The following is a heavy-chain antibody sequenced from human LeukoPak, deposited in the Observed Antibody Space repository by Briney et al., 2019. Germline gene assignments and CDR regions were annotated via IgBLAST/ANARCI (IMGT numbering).Heavy chain of an antibody. J-gene: IGHJ5*02. V-gene: IGHV4-4*07. D-gene: IGHD3-10*01. CDR3: ARDAGWFGELLYDWFDP. Sequence: KPSETLSLTCTVSGGSISSYYWSWIRQPAGKGLEWIGRIYTSGSANYNPSRKSRVTMSVDTSKNQFSLKLSSVTAADTAVYYCARDAGWFGELLYDWFDPWGQGTLVTVSS. CDR1: GGSISSYY. CDR2: IYTSGSA.